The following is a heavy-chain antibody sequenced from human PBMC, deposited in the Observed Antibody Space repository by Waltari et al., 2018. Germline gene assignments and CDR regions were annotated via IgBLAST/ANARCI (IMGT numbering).Heavy chain of an antibody. Sequence: EVQLLESGGGLVQPGGSLRLSCAASGFTFISYAMSWVRQAPGKGLEWVSAMSGSGGSTYYADSVKGRFTISRDNSKNTLYLQMNSLRAEDTAVYYCAKEKGISNSGYGLDYWGQGTLVTVSS. J-gene: IGHJ4*02. V-gene: IGHV3-23*01. CDR3: AKEKGISNSGYGLDY. D-gene: IGHD5-12*01. CDR1: GFTFISYA. CDR2: MSGSGGST.